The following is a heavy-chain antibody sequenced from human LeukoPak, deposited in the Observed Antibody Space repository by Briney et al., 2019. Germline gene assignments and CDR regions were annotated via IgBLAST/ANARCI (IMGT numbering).Heavy chain of an antibody. CDR3: AKSVGFSGSWSGD. J-gene: IGHJ4*02. V-gene: IGHV3-23*01. Sequence: HPGGSLRLSCVASGFTFRTYGMHWVRQAPGKGLEWVSVISGSGGTTYYADSVKGRFTISRDNSKNTLYLQMNSLSAEDTAIYYCAKSVGFSGSWSGDWGQGTLVTVSS. CDR1: GFTFRTYG. CDR2: ISGSGGTT. D-gene: IGHD6-13*01.